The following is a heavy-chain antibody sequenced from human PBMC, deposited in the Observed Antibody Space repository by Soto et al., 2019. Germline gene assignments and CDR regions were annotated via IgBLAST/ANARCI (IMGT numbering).Heavy chain of an antibody. CDR1: GGSFSGYY. V-gene: IGHV4-34*01. J-gene: IGHJ4*02. Sequence: SETLCLTCAVDGGSFSGYYWSWIRKTKGKGLEWIGEINHSGSTNYNPSLKSRVTISVDTSKNQFSLKLSSVTAADTAVYYCARGYCSGGSCYYFDYWGQGTLVTVSS. CDR2: INHSGST. CDR3: ARGYCSGGSCYYFDY. D-gene: IGHD2-15*01.